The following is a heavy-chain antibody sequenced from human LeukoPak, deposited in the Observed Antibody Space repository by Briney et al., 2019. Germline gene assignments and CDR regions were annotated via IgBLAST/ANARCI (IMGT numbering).Heavy chain of an antibody. Sequence: SETLSLTCTVSGGSISSSSYYWGWIRQPPGKGLEWIGSIYYSGSTYYNPSLKSRVTISVDTSKNQFSLKLSSVTAADTAVYYCARDAPITGTTDAFDIWGQGTMVTVSS. V-gene: IGHV4-39*07. CDR3: ARDAPITGTTDAFDI. D-gene: IGHD1-7*01. J-gene: IGHJ3*02. CDR2: IYYSGST. CDR1: GGSISSSSYY.